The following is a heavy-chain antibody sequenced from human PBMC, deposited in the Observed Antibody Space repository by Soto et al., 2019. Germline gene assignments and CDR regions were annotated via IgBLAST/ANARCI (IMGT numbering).Heavy chain of an antibody. J-gene: IGHJ5*02. Sequence: PSETLSLTCTISGGSISPYSWTWIRQSPGKGLEWIGYVSHSGRTFYTPSLKSRFTMSLDTSRNQFSPKLKSVSAADTAVYFCAMYAADSQCFEAWAQGNLVPVSS. V-gene: IGHV4-59*04. CDR3: AMYAADSQCFEA. D-gene: IGHD2-8*01. CDR2: VSHSGRT. CDR1: GGSISPYS.